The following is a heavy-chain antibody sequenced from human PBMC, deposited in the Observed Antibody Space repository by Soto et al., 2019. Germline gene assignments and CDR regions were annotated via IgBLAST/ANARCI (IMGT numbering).Heavy chain of an antibody. CDR1: GGYINSYY. CDR2: IYYSGST. CDR3: ARGTGCSSTSCYAGGDAFDI. V-gene: IGHV4-59*01. J-gene: IGHJ3*02. Sequence: SETLSLTSTVSGGYINSYYWSWIRQHPGKGLEWIGYIYYSGSTNYNPSLKSRVTISVDTSKNQFSLKLSSVTAADTAVYYCARGTGCSSTSCYAGGDAFDIWGQGTMVTVSS. D-gene: IGHD2-2*01.